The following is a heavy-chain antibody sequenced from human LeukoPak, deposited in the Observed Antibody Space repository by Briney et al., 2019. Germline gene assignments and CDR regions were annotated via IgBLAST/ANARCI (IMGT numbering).Heavy chain of an antibody. CDR2: MYPGDSDT. CDR3: ARRRYSYGLRGSSYYGMDV. D-gene: IGHD5-18*01. V-gene: IGHV5-51*01. J-gene: IGHJ6*02. CDR1: GCSFTSYW. Sequence: GESLKISCKGSGCSFTSYWIGWVRQMPGKSQEWMGVMYPGDSDTRYSPSFQGQVAISADKSISTAYLQWSSLKASDTAMYYCARRRYSYGLRGSSYYGMDVWGQGTTVTVSS.